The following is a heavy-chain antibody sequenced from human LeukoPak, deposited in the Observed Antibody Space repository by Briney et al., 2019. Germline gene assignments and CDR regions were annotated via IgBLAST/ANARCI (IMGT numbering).Heavy chain of an antibody. D-gene: IGHD3-10*01. CDR1: GGTFSGYY. CDR2: INYGGST. CDR3: ARGLRGVWVGSDTGFDP. V-gene: IGHV4-34*01. Sequence: KPAGTLSLTCAAYGGTFSGYYWSWIRQPPGKGLEWIGEINYGGSTNYNPSVKSRVTISVDKSKNQLSLKLSCVTAEDTAVYYCARGLRGVWVGSDTGFDPWGQGTLVTVSS. J-gene: IGHJ5*02.